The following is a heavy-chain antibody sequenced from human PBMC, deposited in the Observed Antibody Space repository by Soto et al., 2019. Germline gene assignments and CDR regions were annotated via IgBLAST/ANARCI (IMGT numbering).Heavy chain of an antibody. V-gene: IGHV4-4*02. CDR3: STAAGEEYNWFDP. CDR1: GGSISSSNW. D-gene: IGHD6-13*01. CDR2: IYHSGST. J-gene: IGHJ5*02. Sequence: PSETLSLTCAVSGGSISSSNWWSWVRQPPGKGLEWIGEIYHSGSTNYNPSLKSRVTISVDKSKNQFSLKLSSVTAADTAVYYCSTAAGEEYNWFDPWGQGTPVTVSS.